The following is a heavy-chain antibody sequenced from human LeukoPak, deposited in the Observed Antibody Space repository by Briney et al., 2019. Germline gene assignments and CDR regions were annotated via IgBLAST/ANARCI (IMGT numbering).Heavy chain of an antibody. V-gene: IGHV3-30-3*01. J-gene: IGHJ4*02. CDR2: ISYDGSNK. CDR1: GFTFSSHA. CDR3: ARDRVGATDYFDY. Sequence: GRSLRLSCAASGFTFSSHAMHWVRQAPGKGLEWVAVISYDGSNKYYADSVKGRFTISRDNSKNTLYLQMNSLRAEDTAVYCCARDRVGATDYFDYWGQGTLVTVSS. D-gene: IGHD1-26*01.